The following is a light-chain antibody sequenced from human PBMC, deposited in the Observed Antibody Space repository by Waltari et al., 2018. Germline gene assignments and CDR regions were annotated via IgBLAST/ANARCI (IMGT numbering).Light chain of an antibody. J-gene: IGLJ3*02. CDR2: DDS. Sequence: SYVLTQPPSVSVAPGKTASITCGGDNIGSKTVHWYQQRPGLAPVLVVFDDSDRPSGIPERFSGSNSGNTATLTISRVEAGDDADYSCQVWDSSNDHVVFGGGTKLTVL. CDR3: QVWDSSNDHVV. CDR1: NIGSKT. V-gene: IGLV3-21*03.